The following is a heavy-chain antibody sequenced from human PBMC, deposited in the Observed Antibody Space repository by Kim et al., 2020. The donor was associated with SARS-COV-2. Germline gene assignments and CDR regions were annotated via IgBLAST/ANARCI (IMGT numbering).Heavy chain of an antibody. V-gene: IGHV3-33*01. CDR1: GFTFSSYG. CDR3: AGSNNYYYYYGMDV. D-gene: IGHD4-4*01. Sequence: GGSLRLSCAASGFTFSSYGMHWVRQAPGKGLEWVAVIWYDGSNKYYADSVKGRFTISRDNSKNTLYLQMNSLRAEDTAVYYCAGSNNYYYYYGMDVWGQGTTVTVSS. CDR2: IWYDGSNK. J-gene: IGHJ6*02.